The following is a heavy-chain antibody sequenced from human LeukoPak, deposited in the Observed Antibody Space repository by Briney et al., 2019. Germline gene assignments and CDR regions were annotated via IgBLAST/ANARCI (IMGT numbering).Heavy chain of an antibody. CDR2: INSDGRST. CDR1: GFTYRSYW. CDR3: AREEPKYIDY. Sequence: PGGSLRLSFVGSGFTYRSYWLDWVRQAPGKGLVWVSRINSDGRSTSYADSVKGRFTISRDNAKNTLYLQMNSLRAEGMAVYYCAREEPKYIDYWGQGTLVTVSS. J-gene: IGHJ4*02. D-gene: IGHD1-14*01. V-gene: IGHV3-74*01.